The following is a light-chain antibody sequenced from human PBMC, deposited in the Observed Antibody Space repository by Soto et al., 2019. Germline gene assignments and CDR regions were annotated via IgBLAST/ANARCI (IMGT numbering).Light chain of an antibody. V-gene: IGLV1-40*01. CDR3: QSYDSSLSGYV. Sequence: QSVLTQPPSVSGAPGQRVPISCTGSSSNIGAGYEVHWYQQLPGTAPKLLIYGNTNRPSGVPDRFSGSKSGTSASLAITGLQAEDEADYYCQSYDSSLSGYVFGTGTKLTVL. CDR2: GNT. CDR1: SSNIGAGYE. J-gene: IGLJ1*01.